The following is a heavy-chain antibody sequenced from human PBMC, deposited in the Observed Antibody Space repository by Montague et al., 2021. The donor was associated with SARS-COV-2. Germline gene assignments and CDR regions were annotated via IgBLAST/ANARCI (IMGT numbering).Heavy chain of an antibody. CDR1: GGSISSSSYY. V-gene: IGHV4-39*07. J-gene: IGHJ5*02. CDR2: IYYSGST. Sequence: SETLSLTCTVSGGSISSSSYYWGWIRQPPGKGLEWIGSIYYSGSTDYNPSLNSRVSISVDTSKNQFSLKLRSVTAADTAVYFCARDGTAGDWFDPWGQGTLVTVSS. CDR3: ARDGTAGDWFDP. D-gene: IGHD1-26*01.